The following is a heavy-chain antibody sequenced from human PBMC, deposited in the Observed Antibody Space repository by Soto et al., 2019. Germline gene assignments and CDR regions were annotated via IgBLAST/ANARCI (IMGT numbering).Heavy chain of an antibody. CDR1: GFTFRNYG. CDR2: ISHDGSDK. CDR3: AKENQHLVHDY. Sequence: HPVGSLRLSCAASGFTFRNYGMHWVRQAPGKGLEWVAVISHDGSDKYYADSMKGRFIISRDNSENTLFLNMNSLKPEDTAVYYCAKENQHLVHDYWGQGTLVTVSS. V-gene: IGHV3-30*18. J-gene: IGHJ4*02. D-gene: IGHD6-13*01.